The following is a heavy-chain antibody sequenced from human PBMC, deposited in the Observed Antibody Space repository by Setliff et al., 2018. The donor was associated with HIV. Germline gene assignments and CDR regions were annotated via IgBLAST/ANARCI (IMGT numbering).Heavy chain of an antibody. V-gene: IGHV1-2*06. CDR1: GYMFSGFH. CDR2: INPNSGGT. J-gene: IGHJ1*01. CDR3: ARDWAEDYYGSGSFQY. D-gene: IGHD3-10*01. Sequence: ASVKVSCKASGYMFSGFHMHWVRQAAGQGLEWMGRINPNSGGTNYAQKFQGRVTMTRDTSISTAYTELSRLRSDDTAVYYCARDWAEDYYGSGSFQYWGQGTLVTVSS.